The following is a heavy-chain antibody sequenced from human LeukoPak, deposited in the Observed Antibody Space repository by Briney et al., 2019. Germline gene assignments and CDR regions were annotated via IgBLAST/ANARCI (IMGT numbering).Heavy chain of an antibody. CDR3: ARGPLYCSGGSCFAWFDP. CDR2: IYYSGST. V-gene: IGHV4-59*01. J-gene: IGHJ5*02. CDR1: GGPISSYY. Sequence: PSETLSLTCTVSGGPISSYYWTWIRQPPGKGLEWIGYIYYSGSTNYNPSLKSRVTISVDKSKNQFSLKLSSVTAADTAVYYCARGPLYCSGGSCFAWFDPWGQGTLVTVSS. D-gene: IGHD2-15*01.